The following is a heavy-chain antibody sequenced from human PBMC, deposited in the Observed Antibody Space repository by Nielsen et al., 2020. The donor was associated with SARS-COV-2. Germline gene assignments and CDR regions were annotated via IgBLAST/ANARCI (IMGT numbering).Heavy chain of an antibody. CDR2: ISYDGRDK. V-gene: IGHV3-30*03. J-gene: IGHJ4*02. CDR3: AREGGRTVTRTYYFDY. D-gene: IGHD4-17*01. Sequence: GGSLRLSCAVSGFTFSNYGMHWVRQAPGKGLEWVAVISYDGRDKYYADSVKGRFTISRDNSKNTLSLQMNSPRLEDTAVYYCAREGGRTVTRTYYFDYWGQGTLVTVSS. CDR1: GFTFSNYG.